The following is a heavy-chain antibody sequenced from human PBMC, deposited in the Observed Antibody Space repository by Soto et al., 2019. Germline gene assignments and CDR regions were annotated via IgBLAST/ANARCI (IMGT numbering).Heavy chain of an antibody. Sequence: ASVKVSCKASGYTFTSYDINWVRQATGQGLEWMGWMNPNSGNTGYAQKFQGRVTITADESTSTAYMELSSLRSEDTAVYYCARDRGLIRFLEWLSNWFDPWGQGTLVTVSS. J-gene: IGHJ5*02. CDR1: GYTFTSYD. CDR2: MNPNSGNT. CDR3: ARDRGLIRFLEWLSNWFDP. D-gene: IGHD3-3*01. V-gene: IGHV1-8*01.